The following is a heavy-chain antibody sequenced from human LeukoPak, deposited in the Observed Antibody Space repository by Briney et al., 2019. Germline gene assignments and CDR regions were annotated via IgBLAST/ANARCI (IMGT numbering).Heavy chain of an antibody. D-gene: IGHD6-6*01. CDR3: ARALRAARLVDY. J-gene: IGHJ4*02. V-gene: IGHV3-21*01. CDR2: ISSSSSYI. Sequence: GGSLRLSCAASGFTFSSYSMNWVRQAPGKGLEWVSSISSSSSYIYYADSVKGRFIISRDNAKNSLYLQMNSLRAEDTAVYYCARALRAARLVDYWGQGTLVTVSS. CDR1: GFTFSSYS.